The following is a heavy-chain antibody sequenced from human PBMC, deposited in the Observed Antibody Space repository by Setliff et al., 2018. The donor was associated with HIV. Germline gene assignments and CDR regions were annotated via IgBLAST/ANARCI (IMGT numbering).Heavy chain of an antibody. CDR1: GGSMSSSSYY. Sequence: PSETLSLTCTVSGGSMSSSSYYWGWIRQTPDKGLGWIGIIYYSGATYYNPSLTSRVTISVDTSRNQFSLKLRSVTAADTAAYYCARLGYVSGGFYKTPGPYYFDYWGQGALVTVSS. D-gene: IGHD3-10*01. CDR3: ARLGYVSGGFYKTPGPYYFDY. CDR2: IYYSGAT. J-gene: IGHJ4*02. V-gene: IGHV4-39*01.